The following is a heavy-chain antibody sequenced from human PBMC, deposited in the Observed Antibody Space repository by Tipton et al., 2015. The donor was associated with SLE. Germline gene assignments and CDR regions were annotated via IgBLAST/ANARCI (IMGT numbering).Heavy chain of an antibody. Sequence: SLRLSCAASGFSVSSNYMSWVRQAPGKGLEWVSVIYSGGSTYYADSVKGRFTISRHNSKNTVYLQMNSLRAEDTAVYYCARGGTAMVIAFDIWGQGTMVTVSS. CDR2: IYSGGST. D-gene: IGHD5-18*01. CDR1: GFSVSSNY. J-gene: IGHJ3*02. V-gene: IGHV3-53*01. CDR3: ARGGTAMVIAFDI.